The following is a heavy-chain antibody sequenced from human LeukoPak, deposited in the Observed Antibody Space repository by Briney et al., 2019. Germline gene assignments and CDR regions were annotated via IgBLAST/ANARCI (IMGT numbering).Heavy chain of an antibody. J-gene: IGHJ3*02. CDR1: GFIFSNYA. V-gene: IGHV3-23*01. CDR2: ISGSGGNT. CDR3: ARGGSYLSAFDI. Sequence: GGSLRLSCAASGFIFSNYALNWVRQAPGMGLEWLSTISGSGGNTYYADSVKGRFTISRDNSKNTLYLHMNSLRAEDTAIYYCARGGSYLSAFDIWGQGTMVTVSS. D-gene: IGHD1-26*01.